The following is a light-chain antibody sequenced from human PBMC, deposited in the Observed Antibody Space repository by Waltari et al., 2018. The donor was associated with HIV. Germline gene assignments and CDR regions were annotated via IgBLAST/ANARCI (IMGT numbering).Light chain of an antibody. CDR2: RNN. J-gene: IGLJ3*02. Sequence: QSVLTQPPSASGTPGQRVTIPCAGRSSNIGSNYVYWYQQLPGTTPKLLIYRNNQRPSGVPDRFSGSKSGTSTSLAISGLRSEDEADYYCAAWDDSLSAPVFGGGTKLTVL. V-gene: IGLV1-47*01. CDR1: SSNIGSNY. CDR3: AAWDDSLSAPV.